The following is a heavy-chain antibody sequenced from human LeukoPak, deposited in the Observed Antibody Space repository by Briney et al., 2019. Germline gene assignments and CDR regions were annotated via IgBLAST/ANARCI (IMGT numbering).Heavy chain of an antibody. V-gene: IGHV1-69*13. CDR2: IIPIFGTA. Sequence: SVKVSCKASGYTFTGYYMHWVRQAPGQGLEWMGGIIPIFGTANYAQKFQGRVTITADESTSTAYMELSSLRSEDTAVYYCASHYYYDSSGTQGYIYDAFDIWGQGTMVTVSS. CDR3: ASHYYYDSSGTQGYIYDAFDI. J-gene: IGHJ3*02. CDR1: GYTFTGYY. D-gene: IGHD3-22*01.